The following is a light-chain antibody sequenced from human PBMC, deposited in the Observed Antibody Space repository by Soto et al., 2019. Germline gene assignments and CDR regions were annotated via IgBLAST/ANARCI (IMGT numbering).Light chain of an antibody. J-gene: IGLJ1*01. CDR1: SSDVGGYNY. CDR2: EVS. V-gene: IGLV2-14*01. Sequence: QSALTQPASVSGSPGQSITISCTGTSSDVGGYNYVSWYQQHPGKAPKAMIYEVSNRPSGVSNRFSGSKSGNTASLTISGRQAEDEADYYCSSYTSSSTPLVFGTGTKLTVL. CDR3: SSYTSSSTPLV.